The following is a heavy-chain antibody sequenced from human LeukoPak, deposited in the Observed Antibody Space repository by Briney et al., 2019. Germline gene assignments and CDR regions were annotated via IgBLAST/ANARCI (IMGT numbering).Heavy chain of an antibody. Sequence: GGSLRLSCAASGFTFRCYSLNWVRQAPGKGLEWVSSISSSGAYIYYADSVKGRFTISRDNGKDSLYLQMNSLRDEDTAVYYCVRGTEYDILSGKNFGQFYFEYWGQGTLVTVSS. V-gene: IGHV3-21*01. CDR3: VRGTEYDILSGKNFGQFYFEY. CDR1: GFTFRCYS. J-gene: IGHJ4*02. CDR2: ISSSGAYI. D-gene: IGHD3-9*01.